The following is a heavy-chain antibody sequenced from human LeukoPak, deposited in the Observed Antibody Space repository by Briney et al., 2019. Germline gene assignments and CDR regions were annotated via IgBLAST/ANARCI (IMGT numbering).Heavy chain of an antibody. Sequence: PGGSLRLSCAASGFTFSSYSMNWVRQAPGKGLEWVSSISSSSSYIYHADSVKGRFTISRDNAKNSLYLQMNSLRAEDTAVYYCARDLVLAYRKYYFDYWGQGTLVTVSS. CDR2: ISSSSSYI. V-gene: IGHV3-21*01. CDR1: GFTFSSYS. D-gene: IGHD4/OR15-4a*01. J-gene: IGHJ4*02. CDR3: ARDLVLAYRKYYFDY.